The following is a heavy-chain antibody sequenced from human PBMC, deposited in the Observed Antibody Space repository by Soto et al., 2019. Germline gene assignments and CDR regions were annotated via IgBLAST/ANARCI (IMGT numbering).Heavy chain of an antibody. J-gene: IGHJ6*02. V-gene: IGHV3-21*01. Sequence: KPGGSLRLSCAASGFTFSSYSMNWVRQAPGKGLEWVSSISSSSSYIYYADSVKGRFTISRDNAKNSLYLQMNSLRAEDTAVYYCARSDEYQLLWYDGMDVWGQGTTVTVSS. CDR1: GFTFSSYS. D-gene: IGHD2-2*01. CDR3: ARSDEYQLLWYDGMDV. CDR2: ISSSSSYI.